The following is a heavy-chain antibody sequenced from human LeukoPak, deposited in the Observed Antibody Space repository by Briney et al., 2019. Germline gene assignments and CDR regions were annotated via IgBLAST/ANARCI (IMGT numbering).Heavy chain of an antibody. CDR1: GATFSSYA. D-gene: IGHD5-12*01. J-gene: IGHJ4*02. Sequence: SVKVSCKASGATFSSYAISWVRQAPGQGLEWMGGIIPIFGTANYAQKFQGRVTITADESTSTAYMELSSLRSEDTAVYYCARRPTRGYSGYDYFGYWGQGTLVTVSS. V-gene: IGHV1-69*13. CDR2: IIPIFGTA. CDR3: ARRPTRGYSGYDYFGY.